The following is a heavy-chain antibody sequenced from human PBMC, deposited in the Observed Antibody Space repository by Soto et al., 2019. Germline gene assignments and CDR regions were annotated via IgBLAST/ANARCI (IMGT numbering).Heavy chain of an antibody. CDR1: GFTFSSYA. J-gene: IGHJ4*02. Sequence: PGGSLRLSCAASGFTFSSYAMSWVRQAPGKGLEWVSAISGSGGSTYYADSVKGRFTISRDNSKNTLYLQMNSLRAEDTAVYYCAKEAPAYYDFWSGYCLCFDYWGQGTLVTVSS. D-gene: IGHD3-3*01. CDR2: ISGSGGST. V-gene: IGHV3-23*01. CDR3: AKEAPAYYDFWSGYCLCFDY.